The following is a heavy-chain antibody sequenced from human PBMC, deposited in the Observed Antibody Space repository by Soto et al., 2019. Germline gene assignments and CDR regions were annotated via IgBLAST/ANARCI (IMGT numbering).Heavy chain of an antibody. D-gene: IGHD3-9*01. V-gene: IGHV3-30-3*01. CDR1: GFTFTSYA. J-gene: IGHJ4*02. CDR3: ERVKDILTAYIDY. CDR2: ISYDGSNK. Sequence: GGSLRLSCAASGFTFTSYAMHWVRQAPGKGLEWVAVISYDGSNKYYADSVKGRFTISRDDSKNTLYLQMNSLRAEDKAVYYCERVKDILTAYIDYWGQGTLVTVSS.